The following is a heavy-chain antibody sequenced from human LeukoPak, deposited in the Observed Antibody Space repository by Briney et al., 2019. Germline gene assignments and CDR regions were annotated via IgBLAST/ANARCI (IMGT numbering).Heavy chain of an antibody. CDR1: GFTFSSYA. J-gene: IGHJ3*02. D-gene: IGHD2/OR15-2a*01. CDR3: AKGNTYLDAFDI. V-gene: IGHV3-23*01. CDR2: ISGSSGSS. Sequence: GGSLRLSCAASGFTFSSYAMSWVRQAPGKGLEWVSDISGSSGSSYYADSAKGRFTISRDNSKNTLYLQMSSLRAEDTAVYYCAKGNTYLDAFDIWGQGTMVTVSS.